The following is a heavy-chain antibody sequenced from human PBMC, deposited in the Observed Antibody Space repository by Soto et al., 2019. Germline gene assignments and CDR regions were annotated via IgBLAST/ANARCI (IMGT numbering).Heavy chain of an antibody. V-gene: IGHV4-34*01. Sequence: PSETLSLTCAVYGGSFSGYYWSWIRQPPGKGLEWIGEINHSGSTNYNPSLKSRVTISVDTSKNQFSLKLSSVTAADTAVYYCASLLSAAGTFRDYWGQGTLVTVSS. J-gene: IGHJ4*02. CDR3: ASLLSAAGTFRDY. CDR2: INHSGST. D-gene: IGHD6-13*01. CDR1: GGSFSGYY.